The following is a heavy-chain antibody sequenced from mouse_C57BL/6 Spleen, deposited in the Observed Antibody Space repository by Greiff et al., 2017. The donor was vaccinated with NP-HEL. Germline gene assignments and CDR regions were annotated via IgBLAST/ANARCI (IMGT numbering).Heavy chain of an antibody. D-gene: IGHD2-12*01. CDR2: IWGDGST. CDR1: GFSLTSYG. CDR3: AKHKYDDGFAY. Sequence: VQVVESGPGLVAPSQSLSITCTVSGFSLTSYGVSWVRQPPGKGLEWLGVIWGDGSTNYYSALISRLSISKDNSKSQVSLKLNSLQTDDTATYYFAKHKYDDGFAYWGQGTLVTVSA. J-gene: IGHJ3*01. V-gene: IGHV2-3*01.